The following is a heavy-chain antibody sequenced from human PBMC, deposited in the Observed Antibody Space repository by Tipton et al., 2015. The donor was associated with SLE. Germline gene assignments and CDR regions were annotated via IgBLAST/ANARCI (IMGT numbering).Heavy chain of an antibody. V-gene: IGHV3-30*03. CDR3: ASRMAVGAFDF. J-gene: IGHJ3*01. CDR2: ISYDGGNK. D-gene: IGHD2-8*01. Sequence: SLRLSCAASGFTLSSYVTHWVRQAPGKGLEWVALISYDGGNKIHAESVEGRFTISRDNSRNTLYLQMKSLRPEDTAVYYCASRMAVGAFDFWGHGTLVIVSS. CDR1: GFTLSSYV.